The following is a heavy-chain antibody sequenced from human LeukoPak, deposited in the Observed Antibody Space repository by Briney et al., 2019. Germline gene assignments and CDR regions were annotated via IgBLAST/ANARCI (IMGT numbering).Heavy chain of an antibody. V-gene: IGHV4-4*09. J-gene: IGHJ4*02. CDR3: ARLAGIYFDY. CDR1: GGSISSYY. D-gene: IGHD6-19*01. Sequence: SETLSLTCTVSGGSISSYYWSWIRQPPGKGLEWIGYIYTSGSTNYNPSLKSRVTISVDTSKNQFSLKLSSVTAADTAVYYCARLAGIYFDYWGQGTLVTVS. CDR2: IYTSGST.